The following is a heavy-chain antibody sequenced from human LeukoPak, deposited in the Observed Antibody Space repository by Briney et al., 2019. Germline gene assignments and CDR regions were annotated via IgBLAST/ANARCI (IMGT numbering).Heavy chain of an antibody. Sequence: SSETLSLTCTVSGGSISSSSYYWGWIRQPPGKGLEWIGSIYYSGSTYYNPSLKSRVTISVDTSKNQFSLKLSSVTAADTAVYYCARPTARYGAHAFDIWGQGTMVTVSS. V-gene: IGHV4-39*01. J-gene: IGHJ3*02. CDR3: ARPTARYGAHAFDI. D-gene: IGHD4-17*01. CDR1: GGSISSSSYY. CDR2: IYYSGST.